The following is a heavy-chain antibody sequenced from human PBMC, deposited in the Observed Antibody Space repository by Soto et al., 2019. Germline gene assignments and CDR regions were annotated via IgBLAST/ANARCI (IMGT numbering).Heavy chain of an antibody. V-gene: IGHV4-59*12. CDR3: ARVPDV. J-gene: IGHJ6*02. CDR1: GGSISSYY. Sequence: SETLSLTCTVSGGSISSYYWSWIRQPPGKGLEWIGYIYYNGTTYYNPTLKSRVTISVDSSKNQFSLKLSSVTAADTAVYYCARVPDVWGQGTTVTVSS. CDR2: IYYNGTT.